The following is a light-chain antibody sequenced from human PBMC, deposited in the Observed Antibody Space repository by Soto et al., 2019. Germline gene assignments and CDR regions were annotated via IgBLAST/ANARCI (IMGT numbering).Light chain of an antibody. Sequence: EIVLTQSPAILSVSPGERATISCRASQTISSSYLAWYQNKPGQAPRLLIYGASSRATGIPHRFSGSGSGTDFNLTISRLETEDFAVYYCQQYGSSTITFGQGTRREIK. CDR1: QTISSSY. J-gene: IGKJ5*01. V-gene: IGKV3-20*01. CDR3: QQYGSSTIT. CDR2: GAS.